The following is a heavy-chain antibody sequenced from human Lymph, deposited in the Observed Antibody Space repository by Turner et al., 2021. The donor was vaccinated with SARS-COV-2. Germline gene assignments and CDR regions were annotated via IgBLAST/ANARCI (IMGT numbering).Heavy chain of an antibody. J-gene: IGHJ4*02. D-gene: IGHD5-12*01. CDR1: GFTFDDYA. CDR3: AKEGLSGRRLQFVPYFAY. CDR2: ISGDGGST. V-gene: IGHV3-43*02. Sequence: EVQLVESGGGVVQPGGSLRLSCAASGFTFDDYAMHWVRQATGKGLEWVSLISGDGGSTYDADSVKGRFTISRDDSKNSLYLQINSLRTEDTALYYCAKEGLSGRRLQFVPYFAYWGQGTLVSVSS.